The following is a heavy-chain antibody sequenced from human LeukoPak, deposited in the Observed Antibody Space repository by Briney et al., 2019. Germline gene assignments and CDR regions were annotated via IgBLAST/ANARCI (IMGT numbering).Heavy chain of an antibody. D-gene: IGHD4-11*01. CDR2: IWYDGSNT. Sequence: GGSLRLSCAASGFTFSSYAMSWVRQAPGKGLEWVAVIWYDGSNTYYADSVKGRFTISRDNSKNTLYLQMNSLRAEDTAIYYCATLLQGDGMDVWGKGTTVTVSS. CDR1: GFTFSSYA. V-gene: IGHV3-33*08. J-gene: IGHJ6*04. CDR3: ATLLQGDGMDV.